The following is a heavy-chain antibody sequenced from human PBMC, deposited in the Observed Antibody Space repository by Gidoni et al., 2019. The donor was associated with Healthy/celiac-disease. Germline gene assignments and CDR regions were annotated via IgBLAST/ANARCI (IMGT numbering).Heavy chain of an antibody. CDR2: IIPIFGTA. CDR1: AGNFRSYA. J-gene: IGHJ4*02. V-gene: IGHV1-69*01. D-gene: IGHD3-10*01. CDR3: ARLGGYGGFREEDY. Sequence: QVQLVPSGAEVKKPGSSVKVSCKASAGNFRSYAISWVRQAPGQGLEWMGGIIPIFGTANYAQKFQGRVTITADESTSTAYMELSRLRSEDTAVYYCARLGGYGGFREEDYWGQGTLVTVSS.